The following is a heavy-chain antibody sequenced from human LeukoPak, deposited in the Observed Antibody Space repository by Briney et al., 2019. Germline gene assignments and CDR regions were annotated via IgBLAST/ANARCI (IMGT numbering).Heavy chain of an antibody. D-gene: IGHD1-14*01. CDR3: ARGVEPLAANTLAY. V-gene: IGHV3-53*01. J-gene: IGHJ4*02. Sequence: GGSLRLYCAASGFTVITNDITWGRYATAKGLHLVSVLYSDGNTKYADSVQGRFTISRDNSKNTLYLEMNSLSPDDTAVYYCARGVEPLAANTLAYWGQGTLVTVSS. CDR1: GFTVITND. CDR2: LYSDGNT.